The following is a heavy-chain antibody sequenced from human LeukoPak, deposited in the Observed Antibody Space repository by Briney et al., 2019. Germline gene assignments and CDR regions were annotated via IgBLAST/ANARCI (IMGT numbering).Heavy chain of an antibody. CDR3: ARTFYGSGSYYNWAWFDP. CDR2: INAGNGNT. CDR1: GYTFTSYA. Sequence: GASVKVSCKASGYTFTSYAMHWVRQAPGQRLEWMGWINAGNGNTKYSQKFQGRATITRDTSASTAYMELSSLRSEDTAVYYCARTFYGSGSYYNWAWFDPRGQGTLVTVSS. V-gene: IGHV1-3*01. J-gene: IGHJ5*02. D-gene: IGHD3-10*01.